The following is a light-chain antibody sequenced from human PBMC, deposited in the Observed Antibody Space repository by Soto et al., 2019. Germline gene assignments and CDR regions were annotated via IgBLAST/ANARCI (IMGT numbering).Light chain of an antibody. CDR3: QLQNCDFRT. V-gene: IGKV1-5*01. CDR2: AAS. Sequence: RMSLHHSRVCASVGDRVTITCGASQTISSWLAWYQQKPGKAPKLLIYAASSLQSGVPSRFSGSGSVTEFTLTTRRLQPRDFPTYCSQLQNCDFRTFGHGTKVDIK. J-gene: IGKJ1*01. CDR1: QTISSW.